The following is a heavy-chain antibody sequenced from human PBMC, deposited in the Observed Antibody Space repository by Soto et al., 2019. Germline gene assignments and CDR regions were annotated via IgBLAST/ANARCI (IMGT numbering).Heavy chain of an antibody. J-gene: IGHJ6*02. Sequence: QVQLVQSGAEVKKPGASVKVSCKASGYTFTSYGISWVRQAPGQGLEWMGWISAYNGNTNYAQKLQGRVTMTTDTAPSTAYMELRSLRSDDTAVYYCARDATAITMVREYGMDVWGQGTTVTVSS. CDR3: ARDATAITMVREYGMDV. V-gene: IGHV1-18*01. CDR1: GYTFTSYG. CDR2: ISAYNGNT. D-gene: IGHD3-10*01.